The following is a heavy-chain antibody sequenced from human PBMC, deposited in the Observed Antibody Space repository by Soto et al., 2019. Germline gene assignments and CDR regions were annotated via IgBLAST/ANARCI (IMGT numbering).Heavy chain of an antibody. CDR1: GGSISGSNW. CDR3: ARENYPGWFDP. J-gene: IGHJ5*02. V-gene: IGHV4-4*02. Sequence: QVQLQESGPGLLKPSGTLSLTCAVSGGSISGSNWWSWVRQSPGKGLEWIGEIYHGGDTNYNPSLKSRVTLSVDKSNNQFSLKLISVTAADTAVYYCARENYPGWFDPWGQGTLVTVSS. CDR2: IYHGGDT. D-gene: IGHD1-7*01.